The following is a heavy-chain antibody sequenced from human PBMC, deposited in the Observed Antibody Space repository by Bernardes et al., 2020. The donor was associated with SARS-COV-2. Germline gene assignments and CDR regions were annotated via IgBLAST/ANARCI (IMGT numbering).Heavy chain of an antibody. Sequence: FPRLSHAAFGCTVRSYSIPWVRTAPGKGLEWVAVISYDGSNKYYADSVKGRFTISRDNSKNTLYLQMNSLRAEDTAVYYCARDHYDFWSGYFSPNNWFDPWGQGTLVTVSS. D-gene: IGHD3-3*01. CDR3: ARDHYDFWSGYFSPNNWFDP. J-gene: IGHJ5*02. CDR1: GCTVRSYS. CDR2: ISYDGSNK. V-gene: IGHV3-30-3*01.